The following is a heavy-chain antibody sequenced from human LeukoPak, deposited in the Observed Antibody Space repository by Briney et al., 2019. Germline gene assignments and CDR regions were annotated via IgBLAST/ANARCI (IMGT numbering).Heavy chain of an antibody. CDR1: GFTFSLYE. CDR3: ARDASGHDLPFDY. Sequence: PGRSLRLSCAASGFTFSLYEMNWVRQAPVKGLEWVSYISGGGETRYYADSVKGRFTISRDNGKNSLYLQMNSLRAEDTAVYYCARDASGHDLPFDYWGQGTLVTVSS. D-gene: IGHD6-25*01. V-gene: IGHV3-48*03. J-gene: IGHJ4*02. CDR2: ISGGGETR.